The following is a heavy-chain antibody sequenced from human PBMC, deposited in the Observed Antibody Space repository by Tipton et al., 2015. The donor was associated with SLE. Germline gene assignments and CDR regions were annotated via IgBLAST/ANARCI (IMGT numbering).Heavy chain of an antibody. CDR1: GGSFSGYY. J-gene: IGHJ4*02. CDR3: ARGISSGWWNY. Sequence: TLSLTCAVYGGSFSGYYGSWIRQPPGKGLEWIGEINHSGSTNYNPSLKSRVTISVDTSKNQFSLKLSSVTAADTAVYYCARGISSGWWNYWGQGNLVTVSP. CDR2: INHSGST. V-gene: IGHV4-34*01. D-gene: IGHD6-19*01.